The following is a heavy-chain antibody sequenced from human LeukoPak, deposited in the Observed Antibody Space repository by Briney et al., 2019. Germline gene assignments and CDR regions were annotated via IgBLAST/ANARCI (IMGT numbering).Heavy chain of an antibody. CDR1: GFTFSSYS. CDR3: TTRIAVATTDFGY. D-gene: IGHD6-19*01. V-gene: IGHV3-48*04. CDR2: ISSTSSTI. J-gene: IGHJ4*02. Sequence: AETLSLTCAASGFTFSSYSMNWVRQAPGKGLEWVSYISSTSSTIYYAASVKGRFAISIANAKNSLYQQMTILDADATAVYYCTTRIAVATTDFGYWGQGTLVTVSS.